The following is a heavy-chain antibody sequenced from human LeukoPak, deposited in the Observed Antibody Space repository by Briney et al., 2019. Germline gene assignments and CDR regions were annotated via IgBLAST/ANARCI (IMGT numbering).Heavy chain of an antibody. Sequence: GGSLRLSCAASGFTFSSYWMGWVRQVPGKGLEWVANIKQDGSEKYYVDSVKGRFTISRDNSKNTLYLQMNSLRAEDTAVYYCAKDRGDYWGLFDYWGQGTLVTVSS. V-gene: IGHV3-7*03. CDR3: AKDRGDYWGLFDY. CDR2: IKQDGSEK. J-gene: IGHJ4*02. CDR1: GFTFSSYW. D-gene: IGHD7-27*01.